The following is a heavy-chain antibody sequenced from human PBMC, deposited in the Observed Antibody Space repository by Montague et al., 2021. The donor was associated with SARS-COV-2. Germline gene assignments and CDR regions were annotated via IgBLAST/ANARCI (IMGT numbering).Heavy chain of an antibody. V-gene: IGHV3-30*04. D-gene: IGHD3-9*01. CDR2: ISYDGSNK. Sequence: SLRLSCAASGFTFSSYAMHWVRQAPGKGLEWVALISYDGSNKYYADSVKGRFTISRDNAKNSLYLQMNSLRAEDTAVYYCARSRATIFWASCFDYWGQGTLVTVSS. CDR3: ARSRATIFWASCFDY. CDR1: GFTFSSYA. J-gene: IGHJ4*02.